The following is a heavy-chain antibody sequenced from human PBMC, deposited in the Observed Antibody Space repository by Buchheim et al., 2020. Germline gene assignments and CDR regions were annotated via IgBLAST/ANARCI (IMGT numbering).Heavy chain of an antibody. CDR2: INPNSGGT. D-gene: IGHD4-11*01. V-gene: IGHV1-2*02. Sequence: QAQLVQSGAEVKKPGASVKVSCKASAYTFTDYYIHWVRQAPGQGLQWMGWINPNSGGTNYAQNFQDRVTMTRDTSISTAYMELRRLRSDDTAVYFCAREKPIYRPYENTFYYYYGMDVWGLGTT. J-gene: IGHJ6*02. CDR1: AYTFTDYY. CDR3: AREKPIYRPYENTFYYYYGMDV.